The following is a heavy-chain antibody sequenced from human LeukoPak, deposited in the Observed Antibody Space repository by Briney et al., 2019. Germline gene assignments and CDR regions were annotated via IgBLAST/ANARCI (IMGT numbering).Heavy chain of an antibody. J-gene: IGHJ4*02. CDR3: AREARYSYGYDY. CDR2: INNDGSST. CDR1: GLTFSRDW. Sequence: PGGSLRLSCEASGLTFSRDWMHWVRQAPGKGLVWVSRINNDGSSTTYADSVKGRFTISRDNAKNSLYLQMNSLRAEDTAVYYCAREARYSYGYDYWGQGTLVTVSS. V-gene: IGHV3-74*03. D-gene: IGHD5-18*01.